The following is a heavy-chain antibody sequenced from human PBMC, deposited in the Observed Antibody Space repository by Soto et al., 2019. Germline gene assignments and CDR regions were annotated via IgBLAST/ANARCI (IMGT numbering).Heavy chain of an antibody. CDR1: GFLFNTHG. Sequence: PXGSLRLSCAASGFLFNTHGMSWVRQAPEKGLEWVAHTKPDGSEKYYVDSAKGRFTISRDNTRNSLYLQMNCLRADDTALYYCVAWGTSASNPWGQGTLVTVSS. CDR3: VAWGTSASNP. J-gene: IGHJ5*02. CDR2: TKPDGSEK. D-gene: IGHD3-16*01. V-gene: IGHV3-7*01.